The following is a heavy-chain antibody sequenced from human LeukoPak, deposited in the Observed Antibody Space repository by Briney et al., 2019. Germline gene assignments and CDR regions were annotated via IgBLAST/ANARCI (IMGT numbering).Heavy chain of an antibody. D-gene: IGHD6-25*01. CDR2: IFYSGHS. V-gene: IGHV4-59*12. J-gene: IGHJ4*02. CDR3: ARIDPLGFFDQ. Sequence: PSETLSLTCSVSGGFNSRYYWSWVRQPLGKGLEWLVHIFYSGHSNYNASLTSRIRMSVDTSKAQFSLELAPVLAADTAVYYCARIDPLGFFDQWGPGILVTVSS. CDR1: GGFNSRYY.